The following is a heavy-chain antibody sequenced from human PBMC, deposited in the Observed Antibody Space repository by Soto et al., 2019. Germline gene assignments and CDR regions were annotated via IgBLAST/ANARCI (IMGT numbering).Heavy chain of an antibody. CDR1: GFTFSSYA. V-gene: IGHV3-23*01. CDR3: AKAGGITIFGVVNAFDI. J-gene: IGHJ3*02. Sequence: PGGSLRLSCAASGFTFSSYAMVWVRQAPGKGLEWVSTITGNSGSTAYGDSVKGRFTISRDNSKSTLYLQMNSLRAEDTAVYYCAKAGGITIFGVVNAFDIWGQGTMVTVS. CDR2: ITGNSGST. D-gene: IGHD3-3*01.